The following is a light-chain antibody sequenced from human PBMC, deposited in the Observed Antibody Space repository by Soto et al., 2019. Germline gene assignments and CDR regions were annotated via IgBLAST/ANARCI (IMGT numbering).Light chain of an antibody. CDR1: QSFRSN. Sequence: EIVMTQSPATLSVSPGEWATLSCRASQSFRSNLAWYQQRPGQAPRLLIYAASTRATGIPARFSGSGSGTEFTLIIDSLQSEDFAVYYCQQYNNWPRTFGQGTKVDI. V-gene: IGKV3-15*01. CDR3: QQYNNWPRT. J-gene: IGKJ1*01. CDR2: AAS.